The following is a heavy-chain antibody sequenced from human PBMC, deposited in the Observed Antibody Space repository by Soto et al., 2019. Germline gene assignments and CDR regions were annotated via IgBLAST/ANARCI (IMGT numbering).Heavy chain of an antibody. D-gene: IGHD3-10*01. CDR1: GFTFGDYA. Sequence: GGSLRLSCTASGFTFGDYAMNWFRQAPGKGLEWVGFIRSKAYGGTTKYAASVKGRFSISRDDSKSIAYLQMNSLKTEDTAVYYCTRLMVRGRLLDYWGPGTLVTSPQ. CDR2: IRSKAYGGTT. J-gene: IGHJ4*02. CDR3: TRLMVRGRLLDY. V-gene: IGHV3-49*03.